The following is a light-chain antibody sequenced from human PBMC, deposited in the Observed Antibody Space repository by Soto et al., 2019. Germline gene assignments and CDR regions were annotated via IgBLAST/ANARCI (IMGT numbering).Light chain of an antibody. CDR2: GAS. CDR3: QQSIRCPLT. J-gene: IGKJ4*01. CDR1: NSVSSN. Sequence: TLGRATRSLSPGEWAIAACLTNNSVSSNLAWYQQKPGQAPSLLIYGASTRATGTPARFSGSGSGTEFSIRISSAVSEYLLNHSCQQSIRCPLTFGGGTKVDIK. V-gene: IGKV3-15*01.